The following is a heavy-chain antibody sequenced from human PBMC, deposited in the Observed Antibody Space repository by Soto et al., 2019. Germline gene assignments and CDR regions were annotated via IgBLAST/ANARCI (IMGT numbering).Heavy chain of an antibody. J-gene: IGHJ5*02. D-gene: IGHD1-26*01. CDR3: ARVLGAYSNWFDP. CDR1: GFTFSSHT. V-gene: IGHV3-21*01. CDR2: IGGSSTYI. Sequence: GGSLRLSCAASGFTFSSHTMTWVRQAPGRGLEWVSSIGGSSTYIYYADSVKGRFTISRDNAKNSLYLQLHSLRAEDTAVYYCARVLGAYSNWFDPWGQGTLVTISS.